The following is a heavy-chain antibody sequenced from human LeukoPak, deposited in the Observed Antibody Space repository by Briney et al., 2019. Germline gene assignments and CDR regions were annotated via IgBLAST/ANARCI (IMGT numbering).Heavy chain of an antibody. CDR2: ISSSSSYI. J-gene: IGHJ4*02. V-gene: IGHV3-21*01. CDR3: ARGRFSGSSDFDY. Sequence: GGSLRLSCAASGFTFSSYSMNWVRQAPGKGLEWVSSISSSSSYIYYADSVKGRFTISRDNAKNSLYLQMNSLRAEDTAVYYCARGRFSGSSDFDYWGQATLVTVSS. D-gene: IGHD1-26*01. CDR1: GFTFSSYS.